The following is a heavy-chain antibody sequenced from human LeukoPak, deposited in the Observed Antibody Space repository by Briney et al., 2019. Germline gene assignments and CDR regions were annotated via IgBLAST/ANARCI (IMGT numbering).Heavy chain of an antibody. CDR1: GYNFTDYY. J-gene: IGHJ3*01. CDR2: INPNSGGI. CDR3: ARSYGSGRRDAFDF. V-gene: IGHV1-2*02. Sequence: ASVKVSCKASGYNFTDYYIHWVRQAPGQGLEWMGWINPNSGGIHYAQNFQGRVTMTRDTSISTTYMELSRLRSDDTAVYYCARSYGSGRRDAFDFWGQGTMVTVSS. D-gene: IGHD3-10*01.